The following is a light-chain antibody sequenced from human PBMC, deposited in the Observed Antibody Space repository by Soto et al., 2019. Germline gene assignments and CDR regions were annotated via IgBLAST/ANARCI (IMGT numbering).Light chain of an antibody. V-gene: IGKV3-15*01. Sequence: EIVMTQSPATLSVSPGERATLSCRASQSVSSNLAWYQQKPGQAPRLLIYGASTRATGIPASFSGSVSGTEFPLTISSLQSEDLAVYSCQQYNNWPPGPMYPFAQGTKLHI. CDR1: QSVSSN. CDR2: GAS. J-gene: IGKJ2*01. CDR3: QQYNNWPPGPMYP.